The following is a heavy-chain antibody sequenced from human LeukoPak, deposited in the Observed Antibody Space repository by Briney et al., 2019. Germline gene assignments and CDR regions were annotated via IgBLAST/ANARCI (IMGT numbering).Heavy chain of an antibody. CDR1: GFTSGTSW. CDR2: INQGGSAQ. J-gene: IGHJ4*02. Sequence: GGSLRLSCAASGFTSGTSWMSWVRQAPGKGLEWVANINQGGSAQYYVDSVKGRFTISRDNAKSSLCLQMNSLRAEDTAVYYCARSARWGQGTLVTVSS. CDR3: ARSAR. V-gene: IGHV3-7*01.